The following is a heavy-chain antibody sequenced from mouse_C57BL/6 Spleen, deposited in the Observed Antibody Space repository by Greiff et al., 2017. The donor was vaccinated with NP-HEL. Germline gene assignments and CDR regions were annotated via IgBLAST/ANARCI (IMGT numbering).Heavy chain of an antibody. V-gene: IGHV1-26*01. D-gene: IGHD2-1*01. J-gene: IGHJ2*01. Sequence: VQLKQSGPELVKPGASVKISCKASGYTFTDYYMNWVKQSHGKSLEWIGDINPNNGGTSYNQKFKGKATLTVDKSSSTAYMELRSLTSEDSAVYYCARGGFYYGNLLFDYWGQGTTFTVSS. CDR2: INPNNGGT. CDR3: ARGGFYYGNLLFDY. CDR1: GYTFTDYY.